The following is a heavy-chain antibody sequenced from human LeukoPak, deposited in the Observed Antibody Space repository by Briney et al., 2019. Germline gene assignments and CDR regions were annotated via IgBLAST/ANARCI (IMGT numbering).Heavy chain of an antibody. D-gene: IGHD3-9*01. Sequence: PSETLSLTCTVSGGPISSYYWSWIRQPPGKGLEWIGYIYYSGSTNYNPSLKSRVTISVDTSKNQFSLKLGSVTAADTAVYYCARDILTGYSRRYYYYGMDVWGQGTTVTVSS. CDR1: GGPISSYY. CDR3: ARDILTGYSRRYYYYGMDV. V-gene: IGHV4-59*01. CDR2: IYYSGST. J-gene: IGHJ6*02.